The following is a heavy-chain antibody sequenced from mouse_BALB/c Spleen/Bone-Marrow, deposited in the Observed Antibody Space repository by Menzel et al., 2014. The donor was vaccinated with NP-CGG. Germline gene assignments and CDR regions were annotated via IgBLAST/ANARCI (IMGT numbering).Heavy chain of an antibody. CDR2: SNPSNGGS. Sequence: SGAELVKPGASVKLSRKASGYTFSNYYMYWVKQRPGQGLEWIGESNPSNGGSNFNEKFKSKATLTVDKSSSTAYMQLSSLTSEDSAVYYCTRSNYGYWYFDVWGAGTTVTVSS. V-gene: IGHV1S81*02. CDR3: TRSNYGYWYFDV. J-gene: IGHJ1*01. D-gene: IGHD1-1*01. CDR1: GYTFSNYY.